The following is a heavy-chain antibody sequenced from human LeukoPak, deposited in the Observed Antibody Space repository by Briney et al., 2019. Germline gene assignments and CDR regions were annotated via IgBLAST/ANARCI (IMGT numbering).Heavy chain of an antibody. CDR3: ARHLKRENYDDFRPCFDY. CDR2: IYYSGST. D-gene: IGHD4-17*01. V-gene: IGHV4-59*08. Sequence: SETLSLTCTVSGGSISRYYWSWIRQPPGKGLEWIGYIYYSGSTKYNPSLKSRVTISVDTSKNQFSLKLSPVTAADTAVYYCARHLKRENYDDFRPCFDYWGQGTLVTVSS. J-gene: IGHJ4*02. CDR1: GGSISRYY.